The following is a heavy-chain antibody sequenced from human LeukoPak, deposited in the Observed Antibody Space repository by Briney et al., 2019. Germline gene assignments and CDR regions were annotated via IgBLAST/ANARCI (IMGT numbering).Heavy chain of an antibody. J-gene: IGHJ4*02. V-gene: IGHV3-7*01. CDR2: IKQDGSEK. Sequence: PGGSLRLSCAASGFTFSSYWMSWVRQAPGKGLEWVANIKQDGSEKYYVDSVKGRFTISRDNAKNLLYLQMNSLRAEDTAVYYCARPTTIVATAPEDWGQGTLVTVS. D-gene: IGHD5-12*01. CDR3: ARPTTIVATAPED. CDR1: GFTFSSYW.